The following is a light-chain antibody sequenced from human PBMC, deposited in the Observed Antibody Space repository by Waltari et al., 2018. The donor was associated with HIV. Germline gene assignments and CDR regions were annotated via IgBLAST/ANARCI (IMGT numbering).Light chain of an antibody. V-gene: IGLV3-21*02. CDR3: QVWDGSIHPV. CDR2: DDS. CDR1: HIGSTS. J-gene: IGLJ1*01. Sequence: SFVLTQPPAVSAAPGQTAAVSCGGNHIGSTSVHWYQQKPGQAPVLGVHDDSDRPSGIPDRFFGTNSGNTATLTIRGVGVDDEADYYCQVWDGSIHPVFGSGTTVTVL.